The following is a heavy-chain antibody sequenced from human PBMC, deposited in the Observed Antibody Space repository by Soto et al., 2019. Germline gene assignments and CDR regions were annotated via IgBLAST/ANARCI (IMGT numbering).Heavy chain of an antibody. CDR2: INTSGGNS. J-gene: IGHJ1*01. D-gene: IGHD2-21*01. V-gene: IGHV1-46*01. CDR3: AKEGAIPGEVDA. Sequence: HLAQSGPGVMRPGASVKISCKASGFIFTDWFMHWGRQAPGQGPEWRGIINTSGGNSIYSQKFQDRVTMTRDTSTSTLYLELTSLTSADTAVYYCAKEGAIPGEVDAWGHGTLGTVST. CDR1: GFIFTDWF.